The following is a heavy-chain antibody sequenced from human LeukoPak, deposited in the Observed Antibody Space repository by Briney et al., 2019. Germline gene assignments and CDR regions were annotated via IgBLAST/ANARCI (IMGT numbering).Heavy chain of an antibody. J-gene: IGHJ4*02. CDR3: AKDRGGCGGDCYQFDY. V-gene: IGHV3-30*02. D-gene: IGHD2-21*02. Sequence: PGGSLRLSCAASGFTFISYGMHWVRQAPGKGLEWVAFIRYDGSNKYYADSVKGRFTISRDNSKITLYLQMNSLRAEDTAVYYCAKDRGGCGGDCYQFDYWGQGTLVTVSS. CDR2: IRYDGSNK. CDR1: GFTFISYG.